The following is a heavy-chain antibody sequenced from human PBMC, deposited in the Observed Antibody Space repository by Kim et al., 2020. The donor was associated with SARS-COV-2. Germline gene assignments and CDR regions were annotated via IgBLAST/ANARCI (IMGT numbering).Heavy chain of an antibody. V-gene: IGHV3-43*02. CDR3: VRGQQWLIKN. D-gene: IGHD6-19*01. J-gene: IGHJ4*02. CDR2: ISRDGGAK. CDR1: GFTFEDHA. Sequence: GGSLGLSCEVSGFTFEDHAIQWVRQVPGKGLEWVSLISRDGGAKIYADSVKGRFTISRDNSKKSVYLQMNSLRSEDTALYYCVRGQQWLIKNWGQGTQVTVSS.